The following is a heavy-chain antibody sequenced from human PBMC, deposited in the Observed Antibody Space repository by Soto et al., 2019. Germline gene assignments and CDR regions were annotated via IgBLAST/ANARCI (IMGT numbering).Heavy chain of an antibody. J-gene: IGHJ5*02. Sequence: PSETLSLTCTVSGGSISSGGYYWSWIRQHPGKGLEWIGYIYYSGSTYYNPSLKSRVTISVDTSKNQFSLKLSSVTAADTAVYYCARARDIVVVPAAMPQWWFDPWGQGTRVTVSS. CDR3: ARARDIVVVPAAMPQWWFDP. CDR1: GGSISSGGYY. D-gene: IGHD2-2*01. CDR2: IYYSGST. V-gene: IGHV4-31*03.